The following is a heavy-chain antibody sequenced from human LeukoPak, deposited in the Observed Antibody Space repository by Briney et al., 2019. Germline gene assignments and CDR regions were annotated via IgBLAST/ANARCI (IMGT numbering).Heavy chain of an antibody. CDR2: ISGSGGST. V-gene: IGHV3-23*01. CDR3: AKGLGVAGRPRGFDY. Sequence: GGSLRLSCAASGFTFSSYAMRWIRQAPGKGLEWVSAISGSGGSTYYADSVKGRFTISRDNSKNTLYLQMNSLRAEDTAVYYSAKGLGVAGRPRGFDYWGQGTLVTVSS. D-gene: IGHD6-19*01. CDR1: GFTFSSYA. J-gene: IGHJ4*02.